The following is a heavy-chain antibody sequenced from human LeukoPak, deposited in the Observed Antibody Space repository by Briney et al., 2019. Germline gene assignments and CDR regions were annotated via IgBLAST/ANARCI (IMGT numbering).Heavy chain of an antibody. V-gene: IGHV4-30-2*01. D-gene: IGHD1-7*01. CDR3: ARDRITGTTVGAFDI. Sequence: TLSLTCAVSGGSISSGGYSWSWIRQPPGKGLEWIGYIYHSGSTYYNPSLKSRVTISVDRSKNQFSLKLSSVTAADTAVYYCARDRITGTTVGAFDIWGQGTMVTVSS. CDR2: IYHSGST. J-gene: IGHJ3*02. CDR1: GGSISSGGYS.